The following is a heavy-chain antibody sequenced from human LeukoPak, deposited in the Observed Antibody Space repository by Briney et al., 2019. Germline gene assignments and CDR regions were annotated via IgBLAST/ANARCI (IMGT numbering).Heavy chain of an antibody. D-gene: IGHD5-18*01. CDR2: ISGSGGST. Sequence: QAGGSLRLSCAASGFTFSSYAMSWVRQAPGKGLEWVSAISGSGGSTHYADSVKGRFTISRDNSKNTLYLQMNSLRAEDTAVYYCAKDRVTAMVPSLFDYWGQGTLVTVSS. J-gene: IGHJ4*02. CDR1: GFTFSSYA. CDR3: AKDRVTAMVPSLFDY. V-gene: IGHV3-23*01.